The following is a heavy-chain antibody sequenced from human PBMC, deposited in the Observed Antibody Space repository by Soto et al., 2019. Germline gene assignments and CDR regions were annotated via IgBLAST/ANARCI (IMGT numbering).Heavy chain of an antibody. V-gene: IGHV3-23*01. Sequence: PGGSLRLSCAASGLTFSSYAMSWVRQAPGKGLEWVSAISGSGGSTYYADSVKGRFTISRDNSKNTLYLQMNSLRAEDTAVYYCAKDGGIVVVPAATDFDYWGQGTLVTVSS. D-gene: IGHD2-2*01. CDR3: AKDGGIVVVPAATDFDY. CDR1: GLTFSSYA. CDR2: ISGSGGST. J-gene: IGHJ4*02.